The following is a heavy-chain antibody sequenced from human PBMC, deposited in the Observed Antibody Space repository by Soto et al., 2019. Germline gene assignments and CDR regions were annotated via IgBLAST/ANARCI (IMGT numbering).Heavy chain of an antibody. Sequence: QVQLVQSGAEVKKPGASVKVSCKASGYTFTSYGISWVRQAPGQGLEWMGWISAYNGNTNYSQKLQGRVTMTTDTSASTAYMELRSLRSDDTAVYYCARDLCSGGSCYPTFDPWGQGTLVTVSS. V-gene: IGHV1-18*01. J-gene: IGHJ5*02. CDR3: ARDLCSGGSCYPTFDP. CDR1: GYTFTSYG. CDR2: ISAYNGNT. D-gene: IGHD2-15*01.